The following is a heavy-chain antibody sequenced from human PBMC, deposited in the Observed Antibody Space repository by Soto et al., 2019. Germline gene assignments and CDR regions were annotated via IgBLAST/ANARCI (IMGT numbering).Heavy chain of an antibody. J-gene: IGHJ6*02. CDR1: GFSFHDNT. Sequence: EVQLVESAGVVVQPGGSLRLSGEASGFSFHDNTTHWVRHPPGKGWEWVSLISWDGYITYYADSVKGRFTISRDSSKNSLYLQMNNLRTEDTALYYCAKTSIAAYFYGLDVWDQGTRVTVSS. V-gene: IGHV3-43*01. D-gene: IGHD6-13*01. CDR3: AKTSIAAYFYGLDV. CDR2: ISWDGYIT.